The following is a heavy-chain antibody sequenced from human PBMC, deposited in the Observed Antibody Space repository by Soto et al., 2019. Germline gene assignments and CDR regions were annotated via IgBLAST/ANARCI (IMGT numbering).Heavy chain of an antibody. Sequence: ASVKVSCKASGYTFTNYGISWLRQAPGQGLEWMGWISAYKGNTNYAQKFQGRVTMATDTSTSTAYMELRSLRTDDTAVYYCASRSGQLPYYFDYWGQGTLVTVSS. J-gene: IGHJ4*02. V-gene: IGHV1-18*01. CDR3: ASRSGQLPYYFDY. CDR1: GYTFTNYG. D-gene: IGHD6-6*01. CDR2: ISAYKGNT.